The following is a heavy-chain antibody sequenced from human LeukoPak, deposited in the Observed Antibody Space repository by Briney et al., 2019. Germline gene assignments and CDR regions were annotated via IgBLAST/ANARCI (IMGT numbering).Heavy chain of an antibody. J-gene: IGHJ3*02. V-gene: IGHV5-51*01. CDR3: ARTWGYCSGGSCYMGAFDI. CDR2: INPGNSDT. D-gene: IGHD2-15*01. CDR1: GYSFSNYW. Sequence: KGGESLKISCKGSGYSFSNYWIAWVRQMPGKGLEWTGIINPGNSDTRYRPSSQGQVTMSADRSISTAYLQWSSLRASDTAMYYCARTWGYCSGGSCYMGAFDIWGQGTLVTVSS.